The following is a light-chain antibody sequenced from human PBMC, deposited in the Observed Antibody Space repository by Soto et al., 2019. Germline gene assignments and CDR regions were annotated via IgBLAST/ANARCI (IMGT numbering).Light chain of an antibody. V-gene: IGKV1-5*01. CDR2: DAS. J-gene: IGKJ1*01. Sequence: DIQMTQSPSTLSASVGDRVTINCRASEYISSWLAWYQQKAGKAPKLLIYDASSLESGVPSRFSGSGSGTEFTLTISSLQPDDFATYYCQQRSNWPPGWTFGQGTKVDIK. CDR1: EYISSW. CDR3: QQRSNWPPGWT.